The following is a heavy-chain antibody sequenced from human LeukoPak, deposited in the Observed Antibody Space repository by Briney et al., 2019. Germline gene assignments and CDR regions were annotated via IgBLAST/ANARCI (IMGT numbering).Heavy chain of an antibody. Sequence: ASVKVSCKASGYTFTSYGISWVRQAPGQGLEWMGWISAYNGNTNYAQKLQGRVTMTTDTSTSTAYMELRSLRSDDTAVYYCARDPSPTCSAKTGYGMDVWGQGTTVTVSS. J-gene: IGHJ6*02. D-gene: IGHD3-9*01. CDR3: ARDPSPTCSAKTGYGMDV. CDR2: ISAYNGNT. V-gene: IGHV1-18*01. CDR1: GYTFTSYG.